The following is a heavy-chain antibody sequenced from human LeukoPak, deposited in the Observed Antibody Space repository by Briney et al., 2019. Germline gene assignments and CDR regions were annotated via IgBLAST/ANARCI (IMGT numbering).Heavy chain of an antibody. J-gene: IGHJ4*02. CDR1: GFTLSTYN. D-gene: IGHD3-22*01. V-gene: IGHV3-21*01. CDR2: ISTSSSYI. Sequence: GGSLRLSCAASGFTLSTYNMKWVRQAPRKGLEWVSSISTSSSYIYYADSVKGRFTISRDNARNSLYLQMNSLRAEDTAVYYCASHDSDYWGQGTLVTVSS. CDR3: ASHDSDY.